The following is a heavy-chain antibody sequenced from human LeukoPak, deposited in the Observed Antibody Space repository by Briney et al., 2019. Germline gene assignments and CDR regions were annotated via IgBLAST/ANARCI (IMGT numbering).Heavy chain of an antibody. J-gene: IGHJ4*02. D-gene: IGHD3-10*01. CDR3: AREESPVYFDY. V-gene: IGHV4-39*07. CDR1: GGSISSSSYY. CDR2: IYYSGST. Sequence: KPSETLSLTCTVSGGSISSSSYYWGWIRQPPGKGLEWIGSIYYSGSTYYNPSLKSQVTISVYTSKNQFSLKLSSVTAADTAVYYCAREESPVYFDYWGQGTLVTVSS.